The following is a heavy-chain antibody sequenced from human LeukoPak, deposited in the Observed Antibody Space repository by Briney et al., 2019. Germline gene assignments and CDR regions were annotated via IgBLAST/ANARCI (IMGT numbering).Heavy chain of an antibody. V-gene: IGHV3-23*01. J-gene: IGHJ4*02. CDR1: GFTFSTFA. CDR2: IFPSGGEI. D-gene: IGHD2-8*02. CDR3: ATYRQVLLPFES. Sequence: GGSLRPSCAASGFTFSTFAMIWVRQPPGKGLEWVSSIFPSGGEIHYADSVRGRFTISRDNSKSTLSLQMNSLRAEDTAIYYCATYRQVLLPFESWGQGTLVTVSS.